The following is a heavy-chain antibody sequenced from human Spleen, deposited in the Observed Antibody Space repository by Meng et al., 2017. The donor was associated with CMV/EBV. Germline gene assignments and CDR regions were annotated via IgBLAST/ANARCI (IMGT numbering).Heavy chain of an antibody. CDR2: IYSGGST. V-gene: IGHV3-66*02. CDR1: GFTVSSNY. Sequence: GGSLRLSCAASGFTVSSNYMSWVHQAPGKGLEWVSVIYSGGSTYYADSVKGRFTVSRDNSKNTLYLQMNSLRAEDTAVYYCARGGGSSWYSSSFDYWGQGTLVTVSS. D-gene: IGHD6-13*01. J-gene: IGHJ4*02. CDR3: ARGGGSSWYSSSFDY.